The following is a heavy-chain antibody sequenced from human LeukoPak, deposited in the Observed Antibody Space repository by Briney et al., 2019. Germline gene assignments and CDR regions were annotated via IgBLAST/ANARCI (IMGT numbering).Heavy chain of an antibody. CDR1: GYTFTSYY. CDR2: INPSGGST. V-gene: IGHV1-46*01. J-gene: IGHJ4*02. Sequence: GASVKVSCKASGYTFTSYYMHWVRQAPGQGLEWMGIINPSGGSTSYAQKFQGRVTMTRDTSTSTVYMELSSQRSEDTAVYYCARDFTYYYDSSGYYPHNIDYWGQGTLVTVSS. CDR3: ARDFTYYYDSSGYYPHNIDY. D-gene: IGHD3-22*01.